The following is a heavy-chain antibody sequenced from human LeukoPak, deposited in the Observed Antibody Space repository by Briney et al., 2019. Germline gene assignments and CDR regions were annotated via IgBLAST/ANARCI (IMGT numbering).Heavy chain of an antibody. V-gene: IGHV3-30*03. J-gene: IGHJ5*02. CDR3: ARDPGAYCSSTSCQGWFDP. D-gene: IGHD2-2*01. CDR2: ISYDGSNR. CDR1: RFTFSCYG. Sequence: PGRSLRLSCAASRFTFSCYGMHWVRQAPGKGLEWMAVISYDGSNRYYADSVKGRFTISRDNSKNTLYLQMNSLRAEDTAVYYCARDPGAYCSSTSCQGWFDPWGQGTLVTVSS.